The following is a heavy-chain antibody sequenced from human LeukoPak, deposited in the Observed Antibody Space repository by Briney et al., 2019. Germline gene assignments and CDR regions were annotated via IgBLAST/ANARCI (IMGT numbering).Heavy chain of an antibody. J-gene: IGHJ4*02. CDR3: AREGYYYDSSGQDY. V-gene: IGHV1-18*01. CDR2: ISAYNGNT. D-gene: IGHD3-22*01. Sequence: GASVKVSCKASGYTFTSYGISWVRQAPAQGLEWMGWISAYNGNTNYAQKLQGRVTMTTDTSTSTAYMELRSLRSDDTAVYYCAREGYYYDSSGQDYWGQGTLVTVSS. CDR1: GYTFTSYG.